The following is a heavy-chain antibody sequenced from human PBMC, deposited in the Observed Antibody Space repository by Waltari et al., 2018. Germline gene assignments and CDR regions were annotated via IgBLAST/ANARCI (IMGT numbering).Heavy chain of an antibody. J-gene: IGHJ4*02. V-gene: IGHV4-61*09. Sequence: QVQLQESGPGLVKPSQTLSLTCTVSGGSISSGSYYWSWIRQPAGKGLEWIGYIYTSGSTNYNPSLKSRVTISVDTSKNQFSLKLSSVTAADTAMYYCAREVAVAGLDYWGQGTLVTVSS. D-gene: IGHD6-19*01. CDR2: IYTSGST. CDR1: GGSISSGSYY. CDR3: AREVAVAGLDY.